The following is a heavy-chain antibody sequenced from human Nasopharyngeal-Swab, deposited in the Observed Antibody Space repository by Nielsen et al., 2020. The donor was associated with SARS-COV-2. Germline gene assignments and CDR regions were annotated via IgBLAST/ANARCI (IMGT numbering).Heavy chain of an antibody. CDR1: GGTFSSYA. CDR2: IIPIFGTA. CDR3: ARGSLRFLEWSYYYYYMDV. Sequence: SVKVSCKASGGTFSSYAISWVRQAPGQGLEWVGGIIPIFGTANYAQKFQGRVTMTRDTSTSTVYMELSSLRSEDTAVYYCARGSLRFLEWSYYYYYMDVWGKGTTVTVSS. V-gene: IGHV1-69*05. J-gene: IGHJ6*03. D-gene: IGHD3-3*01.